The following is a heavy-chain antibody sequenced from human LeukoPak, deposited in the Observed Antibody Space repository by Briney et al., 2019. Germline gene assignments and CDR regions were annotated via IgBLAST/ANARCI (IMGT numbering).Heavy chain of an antibody. Sequence: SETLSLTCTVSGGSISNYYWSWIRQPPGKGLEWIGYIYNSGSTNYNPSLKSRVSISVDTSKNQFSLKLSPVTAADTAVYYCARDGTSRSIQHWGQGALVTVSS. CDR1: GGSISNYY. V-gene: IGHV4-59*01. CDR2: IYNSGST. CDR3: ARDGTSRSIQH. D-gene: IGHD1-26*01. J-gene: IGHJ1*01.